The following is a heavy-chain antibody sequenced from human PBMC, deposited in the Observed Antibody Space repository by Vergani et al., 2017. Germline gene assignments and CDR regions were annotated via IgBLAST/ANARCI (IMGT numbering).Heavy chain of an antibody. Sequence: VQLVESGGGVVQPGRSLRLSCAASGFTFSSYSMNWVRQAPGKGLEWVANIKQDGSEKYYVDSVKGRFTISRDNAKNSLYLQMNSLRAEDTAVYYCARESPYGDYAPAYGMDVWGQGTTVTVSS. CDR3: ARESPYGDYAPAYGMDV. D-gene: IGHD4-17*01. CDR2: IKQDGSEK. J-gene: IGHJ6*02. V-gene: IGHV3-7*03. CDR1: GFTFSSYS.